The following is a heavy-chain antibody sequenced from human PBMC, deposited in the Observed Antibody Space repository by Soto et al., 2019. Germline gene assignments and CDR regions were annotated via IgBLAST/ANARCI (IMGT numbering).Heavy chain of an antibody. J-gene: IGHJ4*02. Sequence: PSETLSLTCSVSGGSISSHYWSWIRQPPGKGLEWIGYIYYSGSTNYNPSLKSRVTISVDTSKNQFSLKLSSVTAADTAVYYCARDNGREQYYDSSGYWYYFDYWGQGTLVTVSS. V-gene: IGHV4-59*11. CDR1: GGSISSHY. CDR3: ARDNGREQYYDSSGYWYYFDY. D-gene: IGHD3-22*01. CDR2: IYYSGST.